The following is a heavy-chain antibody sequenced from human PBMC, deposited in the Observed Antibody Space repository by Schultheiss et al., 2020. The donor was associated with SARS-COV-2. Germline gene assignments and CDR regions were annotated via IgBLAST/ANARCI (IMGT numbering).Heavy chain of an antibody. J-gene: IGHJ6*02. CDR1: GFTLSNYW. CDR3: ASPGDYCYTMDV. D-gene: IGHD3-10*01. CDR2: LSYDGSDK. Sequence: GGSLRLSCAASGFTLSNYWVTWVRQAPGKGLEWVAVLSYDGSDKYYADSVKGRFTISRDNSKNTLYLQMNSLRVEDTGVYYCASPGDYCYTMDVWGQGTTVTVSS. V-gene: IGHV3-30*03.